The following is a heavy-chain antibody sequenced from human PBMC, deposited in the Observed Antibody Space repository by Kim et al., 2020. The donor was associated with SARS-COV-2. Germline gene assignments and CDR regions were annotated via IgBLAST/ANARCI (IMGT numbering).Heavy chain of an antibody. V-gene: IGHV3-23*01. CDR3: AKSSRTFSPYYFDF. CDR1: GFTFSSYA. CDR2: ISGGGGIT. Sequence: GGSLRLSCAASGFTFSSYAMTWVRQAPGKGLEWVSVISGGGGITHYADSVKGRFTISRDDSKNTLPLQMNSLRAEATAVYYCAKSSRTFSPYYFDFWGQ. D-gene: IGHD3-3*01. J-gene: IGHJ4*02.